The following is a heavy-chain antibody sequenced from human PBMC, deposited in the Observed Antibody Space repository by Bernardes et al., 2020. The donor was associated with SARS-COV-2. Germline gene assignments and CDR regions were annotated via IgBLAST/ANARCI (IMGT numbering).Heavy chain of an antibody. J-gene: IGHJ4*02. CDR3: AGPNSSGWHQTSFDY. Sequence: SETLSLTCTVSGGSISSSSYYWGWIRQPPGKGLEWIGSIYYSGSTYYNPSLKSRVTISVDTSKNQFSLKLSSVTAADTAVYYCAGPNSSGWHQTSFDYWGQGTLVTVSS. V-gene: IGHV4-39*01. CDR2: IYYSGST. CDR1: GGSISSSSYY. D-gene: IGHD6-19*01.